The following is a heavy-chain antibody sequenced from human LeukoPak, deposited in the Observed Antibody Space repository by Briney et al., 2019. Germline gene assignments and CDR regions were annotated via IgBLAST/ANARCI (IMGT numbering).Heavy chain of an antibody. CDR1: GFTFSSYE. V-gene: IGHV3-9*01. D-gene: IGHD6-19*01. Sequence: GGSLRLSCAASGFTFSSYEMNWVRQAPGKGLEWVSGISWNSGSIGYADSVKGRFTISRDNAKNSLYLQMNSLRAEDTALYYCAKGSEYSSGWYYSWFDPWGRGTLVTVSS. J-gene: IGHJ5*02. CDR2: ISWNSGSI. CDR3: AKGSEYSSGWYYSWFDP.